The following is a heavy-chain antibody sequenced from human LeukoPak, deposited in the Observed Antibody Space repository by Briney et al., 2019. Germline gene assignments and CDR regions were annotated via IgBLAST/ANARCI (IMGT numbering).Heavy chain of an antibody. CDR3: AKDRSQQLVQYYFDY. V-gene: IGHV3-23*01. Sequence: PGGSLRLSCAASGFTFSSYAMSWVRQAPGKGLEWVSAISGSGGSTYYADSVKGRFTISRDNSKNTLYLQMNSLRAEDTAVYYCAKDRSQQLVQYYFDYWGQGTLVTVSS. CDR2: ISGSGGST. CDR1: GFTFSSYA. D-gene: IGHD6-13*01. J-gene: IGHJ4*02.